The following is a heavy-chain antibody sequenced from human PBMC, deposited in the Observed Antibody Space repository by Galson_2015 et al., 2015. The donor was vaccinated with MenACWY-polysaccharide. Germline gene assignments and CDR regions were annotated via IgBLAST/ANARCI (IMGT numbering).Heavy chain of an antibody. V-gene: IGHV3-7*01. CDR2: IRQDGSEM. J-gene: IGHJ4*02. D-gene: IGHD2-15*01. Sequence: SLRLSCAASGFTFNNYWMSWVRQAPGKEPEWVANIRQDGSEMYYVDSVKGRFTISRDNAKDSLFLQMNSLRAEDTAVYYCARDKAVGGAPFDYWGRGTLVTVSS. CDR3: ARDKAVGGAPFDY. CDR1: GFTFNNYW.